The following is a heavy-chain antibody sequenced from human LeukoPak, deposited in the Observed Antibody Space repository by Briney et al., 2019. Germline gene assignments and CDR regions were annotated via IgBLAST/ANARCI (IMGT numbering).Heavy chain of an antibody. CDR1: GDSISTSNSY. CDR3: ASPEVAGSGYYYYYMGV. CDR2: IYYSVNT. D-gene: IGHD6-19*01. V-gene: IGHV4-39*01. Sequence: SETLSLTCTVSGDSISTSNSYWGWIRQPPGKGLEWLARIYYSVNTYYNTSLKSQVTISVDTSKNQFSLKLTSVTAADTAVYYCASPEVAGSGYYYYYMGVWGKGTTVTVSS. J-gene: IGHJ6*03.